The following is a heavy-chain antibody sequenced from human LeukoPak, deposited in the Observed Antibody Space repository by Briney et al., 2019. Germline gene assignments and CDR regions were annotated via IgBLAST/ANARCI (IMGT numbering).Heavy chain of an antibody. Sequence: GASVKVSCKASGGTFISYAISWVRQAPGQGLEWMGGIIPIFGTASYAQKFQGRVTMTRDTSTSTVYMELSSLRSEDTAVYYCARSDTAMVTLHYYYGMDVWGQGTTVTVSS. D-gene: IGHD5-18*01. J-gene: IGHJ6*02. CDR2: IIPIFGTA. V-gene: IGHV1-69*05. CDR3: ARSDTAMVTLHYYYGMDV. CDR1: GGTFISYA.